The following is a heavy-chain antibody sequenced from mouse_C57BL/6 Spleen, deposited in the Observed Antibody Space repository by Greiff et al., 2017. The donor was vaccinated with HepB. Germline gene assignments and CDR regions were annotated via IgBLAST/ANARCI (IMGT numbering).Heavy chain of an antibody. J-gene: IGHJ3*01. D-gene: IGHD3-2*02. CDR3: TRGEAAQAGFAY. V-gene: IGHV5-9-1*02. Sequence: EVKLVESGEGLVKPGGSLKLSCAASGFTFSSYAMSWVRQTPEKRLEWVAYISSGGDYIYYADTVKGRFTISRDNARNTLYLQMSSLKSEDTAMYYCTRGEAAQAGFAYWGQGTLVTVSA. CDR2: ISSGGDYI. CDR1: GFTFSSYA.